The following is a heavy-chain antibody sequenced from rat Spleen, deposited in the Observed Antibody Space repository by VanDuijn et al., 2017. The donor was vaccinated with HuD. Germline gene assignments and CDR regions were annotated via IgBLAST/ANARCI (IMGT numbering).Heavy chain of an antibody. CDR1: GFSLSSYG. J-gene: IGHJ2*01. V-gene: IGHV2-13*01. D-gene: IGHD1-1*01. Sequence: QVQLKESGPSLVQPSQTLSLTCTVSGFSLSSYGVIWVRQPPGKGLEWMGVIWGNGNTNYNSALKSRLSISRDTSKSQVFLKMNSLQTEDTAIYFGTRGPPRNAVEHYYGYYFDYWGQGVMVTVSS. CDR3: TRGPPRNAVEHYYGYYFDY. CDR2: IWGNGNT.